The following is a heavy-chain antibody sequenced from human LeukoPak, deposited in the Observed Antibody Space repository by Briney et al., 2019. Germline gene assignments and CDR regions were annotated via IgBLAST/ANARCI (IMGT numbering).Heavy chain of an antibody. CDR3: ARWSRTTGTYYYYGMDV. D-gene: IGHD1-1*01. J-gene: IGHJ6*02. CDR1: GFTFSSYW. CDR2: IKQDGSEK. V-gene: IGHV3-7*01. Sequence: PGGSLRLSCAASGFTFSSYWMSWVRQAPGKGLEWVANIKQDGSEKYYVDSVKGRFTISRDNAKNSLYLQMNSLRAEDTAVYYCARWSRTTGTYYYYGMDVWGQGTTVTVSS.